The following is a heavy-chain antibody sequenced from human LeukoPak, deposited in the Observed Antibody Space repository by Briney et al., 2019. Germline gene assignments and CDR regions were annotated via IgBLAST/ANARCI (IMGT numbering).Heavy chain of an antibody. CDR2: INHSGST. J-gene: IGHJ4*02. CDR3: ARENYYDSSGLPFDY. Sequence: PSETLSLTSAVYGGSFSGYYWSWIGQPPGKGLEWIGEINHSGSTNYNPSLKSRVTISVDTSKNQFSLKLSSVTAADTAVYYCARENYYDSSGLPFDYWGQGTLVTVSS. V-gene: IGHV4-34*01. D-gene: IGHD3-22*01. CDR1: GGSFSGYY.